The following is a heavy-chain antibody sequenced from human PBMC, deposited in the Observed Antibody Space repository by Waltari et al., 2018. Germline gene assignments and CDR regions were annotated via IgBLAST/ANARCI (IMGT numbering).Heavy chain of an antibody. CDR2: ISWDGGST. D-gene: IGHD1-26*01. J-gene: IGHJ3*02. CDR1: GFTFVDYA. V-gene: IGHV3-43D*04. CDR3: ARWATAFDI. Sequence: EVQLVESGGVVVQLGGSLRLSWADSGFTFVDYAMHWVRQAPGKGLEWVSLISWDGGSTYYADSVKGRFTISRDNSKNSLYLQMNSLRAEDTALYYCARWATAFDIWGQGTMVTVSS.